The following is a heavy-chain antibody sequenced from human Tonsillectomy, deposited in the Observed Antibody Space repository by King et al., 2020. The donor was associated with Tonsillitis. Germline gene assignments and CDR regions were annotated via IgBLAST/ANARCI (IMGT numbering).Heavy chain of an antibody. J-gene: IGHJ3*02. Sequence: QLVQSGAEAKKPGASVKVSCKASGYTFTSYDINWVRQATGQGLEWMGWMNPNTGNTGYAQKFQGRVSMTRNTSISTAYMELSSLRSEDTAVYYCARARRGYDFWRGYYTGALDIWGQGTMVTVSS. CDR1: GYTFTSYD. D-gene: IGHD3-3*01. CDR3: ARARRGYDFWRGYYTGALDI. CDR2: MNPNTGNT. V-gene: IGHV1-8*01.